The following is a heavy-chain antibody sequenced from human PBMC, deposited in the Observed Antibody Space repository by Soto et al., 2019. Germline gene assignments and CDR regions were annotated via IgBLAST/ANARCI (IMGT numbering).Heavy chain of an antibody. J-gene: IGHJ3*02. CDR2: VNPEATIT. V-gene: IGHV3-74*01. Sequence: EVQLVESGGGLVQPGGSLRLSCAASGFTFGRHWMHWIRLTPGEGLVSISRVNPEATITDYADSVRGRFTISRDNAKSTLYLEMHSLTAEDTGVYYCARPKGAAYSAFDIWGQGTKVTVSS. CDR3: ARPKGAAYSAFDI. D-gene: IGHD2-21*01. CDR1: GFTFGRHW.